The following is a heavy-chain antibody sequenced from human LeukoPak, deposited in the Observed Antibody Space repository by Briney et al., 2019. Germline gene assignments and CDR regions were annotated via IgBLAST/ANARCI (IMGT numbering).Heavy chain of an antibody. Sequence: ASVKVSCKASGGTFSSYAISWVRQAPGQGLEWMGGIIPIFGTANYAQKFQGRVTITTDESTSTAYMELSSLRSEDTAVYYCASSGVRQWLVHTSFYYYMDVWGKGTTVTVSS. CDR3: ASSGVRQWLVHTSFYYYMDV. J-gene: IGHJ6*03. D-gene: IGHD6-19*01. V-gene: IGHV1-69*05. CDR2: IIPIFGTA. CDR1: GGTFSSYA.